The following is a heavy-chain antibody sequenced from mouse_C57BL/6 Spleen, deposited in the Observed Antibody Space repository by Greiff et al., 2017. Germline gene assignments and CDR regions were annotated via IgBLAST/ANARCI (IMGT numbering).Heavy chain of an antibody. CDR2: ICPGDGST. CDR3: ARGGLRFDD. Sequence: VQLQQSGPELVKPGASVKLSCKASGYTFTSYDINWVKQTPGQGLEWIGWICPGDGSTYYTEKFKGKDTFTVDTSSSTAYMELHSLTSEDSAVYFCARGGLRFDDWGQGTTLTVSS. D-gene: IGHD2-4*01. J-gene: IGHJ2*01. V-gene: IGHV1-85*01. CDR1: GYTFTSYD.